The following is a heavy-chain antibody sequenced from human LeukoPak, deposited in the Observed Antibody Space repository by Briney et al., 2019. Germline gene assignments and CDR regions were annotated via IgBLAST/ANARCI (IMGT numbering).Heavy chain of an antibody. CDR3: ARDNRRIFFDY. CDR1: GGSFSGYY. Sequence: PSETLSLTCAVYGGSFSGYYWSWIRQPPGKGLEWIGEINHSGSTNYNPSLKSRVTISVDTSKNQFSLKLSSVTAADTAVYYCARDNRRIFFDYWGQGTLVTVSS. D-gene: IGHD2-15*01. J-gene: IGHJ4*02. CDR2: INHSGST. V-gene: IGHV4-34*01.